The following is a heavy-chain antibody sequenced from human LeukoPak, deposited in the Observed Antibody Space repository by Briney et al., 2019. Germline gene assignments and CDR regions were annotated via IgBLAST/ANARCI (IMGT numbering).Heavy chain of an antibody. Sequence: GGSLRLSCAASGFTVSSTYMSWVRQTPGKGLEWVSVIYSGGKVYYIDSVKGRFTISRDNAKNSLYLQMNSLRAEDTAVYYCARDSFTYYDFWSGPSLAHYDAFDIWGQGTMVTVTS. CDR2: IYSGGKV. D-gene: IGHD3-3*01. J-gene: IGHJ3*02. CDR3: ARDSFTYYDFWSGPSLAHYDAFDI. CDR1: GFTVSSTY. V-gene: IGHV3-53*01.